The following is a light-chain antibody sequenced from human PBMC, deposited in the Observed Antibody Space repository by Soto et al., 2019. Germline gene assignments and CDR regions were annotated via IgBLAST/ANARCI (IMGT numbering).Light chain of an antibody. J-gene: IGLJ2*01. V-gene: IGLV3-1*01. CDR1: KLGDKY. CDR2: QDS. Sequence: SYELTQPPSVSVSPGQTASISCSGDKLGDKYVCWYQQKPGQSPVLVIYQDSKRPSGIPERFSGSNSGNTATLTISGTQAMDEADYYCQAWDSSTVIFGGGTKLTVL. CDR3: QAWDSSTVI.